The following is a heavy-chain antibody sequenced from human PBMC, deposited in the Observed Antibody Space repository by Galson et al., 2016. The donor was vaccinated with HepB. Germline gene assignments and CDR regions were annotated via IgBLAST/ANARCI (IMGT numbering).Heavy chain of an antibody. Sequence: SETLSLTCTVSGGSISNDYWVWIRQPPGKGLEWIGYIYNSGSTKYNPSLKSRVTISVGTSKNQFSLKLRSVTAADTALYYCARDRNGYFDYWDQGTLVIVSS. CDR1: GGSISNDY. CDR2: IYNSGST. J-gene: IGHJ4*02. CDR3: ARDRNGYFDY. D-gene: IGHD4-11*01. V-gene: IGHV4-59*01.